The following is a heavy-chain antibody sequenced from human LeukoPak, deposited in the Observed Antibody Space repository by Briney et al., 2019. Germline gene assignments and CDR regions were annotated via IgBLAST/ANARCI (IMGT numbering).Heavy chain of an antibody. CDR3: ARVSGYHWESFYDY. CDR1: GDSVSSNSAA. J-gene: IGHJ4*02. CDR2: TYYRSKWYN. D-gene: IGHD5-12*01. Sequence: PSQTLSLTCAISGDSVSSNSAAWHWIRQSPSRGLEWLGRTYYRSKWYNDYAPSVKSRITINPDTSKNRFSLQLNSVTPEDTAVYYCARVSGYHWESFYDYWGQGTLVTVSS. V-gene: IGHV6-1*01.